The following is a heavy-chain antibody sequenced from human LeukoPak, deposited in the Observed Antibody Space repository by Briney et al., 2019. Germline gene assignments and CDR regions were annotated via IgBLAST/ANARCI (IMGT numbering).Heavy chain of an antibody. CDR1: GDSVPTNSAA. Sequence: SRTLSLTCAISGDSVPTNSAAWNWIRQSPSRGLEWLGRTYYRSKWHNDYAVSVKSRITINPDTSKNQFSLQLNSVTPEDTAVYYCARSITARYDYWGQGTLVTVSS. J-gene: IGHJ4*02. CDR3: ARSITARYDY. V-gene: IGHV6-1*01. CDR2: TYYRSKWHN. D-gene: IGHD6-6*01.